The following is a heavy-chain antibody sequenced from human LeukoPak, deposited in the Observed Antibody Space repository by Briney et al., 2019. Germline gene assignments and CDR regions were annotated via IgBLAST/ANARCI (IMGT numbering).Heavy chain of an antibody. V-gene: IGHV4-59*01. D-gene: IGHD6-19*01. CDR2: IDYSGST. Sequence: SETLSLTCTVSGGSISGYYWSWIRQPPGKGLEWIGYIDYSGSTTYNPSLKSRVTISVDTSMNQFSLRLSSVTAADTAVYYCARGRSRDWYRPFDYWGQGTLATVSS. CDR3: ARGRSRDWYRPFDY. CDR1: GGSISGYY. J-gene: IGHJ4*02.